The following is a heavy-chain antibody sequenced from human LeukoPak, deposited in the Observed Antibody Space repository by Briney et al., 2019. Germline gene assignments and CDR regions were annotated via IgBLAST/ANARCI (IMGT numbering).Heavy chain of an antibody. CDR1: GGTIISYY. Sequence: PAETLSLTCTASGGTIISYYLRWIRQPPGKGLEWIGYIYYSGSTYYNPSLKSRVTISVDTSKNQFSLKLSSVTAADTAVYYCARVEYSSSSPYLVYYYYYMDVWGKGTTVTVSS. D-gene: IGHD6-6*01. J-gene: IGHJ6*03. CDR3: ARVEYSSSSPYLVYYYYYMDV. CDR2: IYYSGST. V-gene: IGHV4-59*12.